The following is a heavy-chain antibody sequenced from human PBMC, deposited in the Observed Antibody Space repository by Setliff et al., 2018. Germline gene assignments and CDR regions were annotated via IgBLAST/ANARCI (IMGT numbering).Heavy chain of an antibody. CDR1: GFTFSSYA. D-gene: IGHD2-2*01. CDR2: VSGGGDTT. Sequence: PSETLSLSCAASGFTFSSYAMSWVRQAPGKGLNWVSAVSGGGDTTFYAASVKGRFTISRDNSKNTVYLQMNSLRAEDTALYYCVKAHYCRSTSCAFDYWGQGALVTAPQ. V-gene: IGHV3-23*01. J-gene: IGHJ4*02. CDR3: VKAHYCRSTSCAFDY.